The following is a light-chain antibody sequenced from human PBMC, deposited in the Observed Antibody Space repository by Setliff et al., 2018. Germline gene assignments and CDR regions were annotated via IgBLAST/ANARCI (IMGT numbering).Light chain of an antibody. V-gene: IGLV2-14*03. Sequence: SVLTQPASVSGSPGQTIILSCTGTGSDVGGYDYISWYQLHPGKVPKLMIYDVINRPSGVSDRFSGSKSGNTASLTVSGLQAEDEADYYCSSYAGGSNFVFGTGTKVNRP. J-gene: IGLJ1*01. CDR1: GSDVGGYDY. CDR3: SSYAGGSNFV. CDR2: DVI.